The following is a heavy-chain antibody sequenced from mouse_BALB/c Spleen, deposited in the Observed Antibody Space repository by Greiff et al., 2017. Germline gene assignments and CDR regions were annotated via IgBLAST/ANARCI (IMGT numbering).Heavy chain of an antibody. V-gene: IGHV5-6*01. J-gene: IGHJ2*01. D-gene: IGHD1-1*01. CDR3: ARHRDYGYFDY. Sequence: DVQLVESGGDLVKPGGSLKLSCAASGFTFSSYGMSWVRQTPDKRLEWVATISSGGSYTYYPDSVKGRFTISRDNAKNTLYLQMSSLKSEDTAMYYCARHRDYGYFDYWGQGTTLTVSS. CDR2: ISSGGSYT. CDR1: GFTFSSYG.